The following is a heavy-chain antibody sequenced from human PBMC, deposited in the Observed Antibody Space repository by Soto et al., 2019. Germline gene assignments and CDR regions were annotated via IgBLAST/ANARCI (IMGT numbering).Heavy chain of an antibody. D-gene: IGHD3-3*01. V-gene: IGHV3-30*03. J-gene: IGHJ4*02. CDR1: GFTFSSYG. CDR2: ISYDGSNK. CDR3: AIGAGYDFWSGWETLSYFDY. Sequence: QVQLVESGGGVVQPGRSLRLSCAASGFTFSSYGMHWVRQAPGKGLEWVAVISYDGSNKYYADTVKGRFTISRDNSKNTLYLQMNSLRAEDTAVYYCAIGAGYDFWSGWETLSYFDYWGQGTLVTVSS.